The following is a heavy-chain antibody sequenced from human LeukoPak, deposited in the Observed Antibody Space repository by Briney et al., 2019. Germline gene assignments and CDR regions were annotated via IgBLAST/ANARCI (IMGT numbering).Heavy chain of an antibody. CDR3: ARQRAYYWYFDL. CDR2: IYVGDSDI. D-gene: IGHD3-16*01. V-gene: IGHV5-51*01. Sequence: GESLKISCKGSGYSFSNCWIAWVRQMPGKGLEWMGIIYVGDSDIRYSPSFQGQVTISADKSISTAYLQWSSLKASDTAMYYCARQRAYYWYFDLWGRGTLVTVSS. J-gene: IGHJ2*01. CDR1: GYSFSNCW.